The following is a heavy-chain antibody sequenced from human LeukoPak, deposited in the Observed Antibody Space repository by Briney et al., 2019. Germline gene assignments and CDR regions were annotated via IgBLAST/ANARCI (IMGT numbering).Heavy chain of an antibody. CDR2: ISYDGSNK. J-gene: IGHJ3*02. CDR1: GFTFSSYA. V-gene: IGHV3-30*04. D-gene: IGHD6-13*01. Sequence: GRSLRLSCAASGFTFSSYAMHWVRQAPGKGLEWVAVISYDGSNKYYADSVKGRFTIFRDNSKNTLYLQMNSLRAEDTAVYYCARVNSSSWYGAFDIWGQGTMVTVSS. CDR3: ARVNSSSWYGAFDI.